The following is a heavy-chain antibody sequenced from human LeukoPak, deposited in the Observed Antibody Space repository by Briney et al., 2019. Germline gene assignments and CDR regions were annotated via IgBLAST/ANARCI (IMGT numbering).Heavy chain of an antibody. CDR1: GFTFSSYG. CDR2: IRYDGSNK. J-gene: IGHJ4*02. CDR3: ANGFGSSGYYSPFDY. Sequence: GGSLRLSCAASGFTFSSYGMHWVRQAPGKGLEWVAFIRYDGSNKYYADSVKGRFTISRDNSKNTLYLQMNSLRAEDTAVYYCANGFGSSGYYSPFDYWGQGTLDTVSS. D-gene: IGHD3-22*01. V-gene: IGHV3-30*02.